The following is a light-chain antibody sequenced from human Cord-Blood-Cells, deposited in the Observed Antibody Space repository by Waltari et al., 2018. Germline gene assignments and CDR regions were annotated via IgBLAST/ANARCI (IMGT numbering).Light chain of an antibody. J-gene: IGKJ2*01. V-gene: IGKV3-11*01. CDR2: DAS. Sequence: DMVLTQSPATLSLSPGERATLSCSASQSVSSYLAWYQQKPGQAPRLLIYDASNRATGIPARFSGSGSGTDFTLTISSLEPEDFAVYYCQQRSNWPGTFGQGTKLEIK. CDR1: QSVSSY. CDR3: QQRSNWPGT.